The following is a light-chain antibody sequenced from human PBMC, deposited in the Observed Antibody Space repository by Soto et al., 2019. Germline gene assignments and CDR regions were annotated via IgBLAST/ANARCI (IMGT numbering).Light chain of an antibody. J-gene: IGLJ2*01. CDR2: LNSDGSH. CDR3: QTWGTGIQV. V-gene: IGLV4-69*01. CDR1: SGHSSYA. Sequence: QLVLTQSPSASASLGASVKLTCTLSSGHSSYAIAWHQQQPEKGPRYLMKLNSDGSHRKGDGIPDRFSGSSSGAARYLTIASLQYEDEADYYCQTWGTGIQVFGGGTKLTVL.